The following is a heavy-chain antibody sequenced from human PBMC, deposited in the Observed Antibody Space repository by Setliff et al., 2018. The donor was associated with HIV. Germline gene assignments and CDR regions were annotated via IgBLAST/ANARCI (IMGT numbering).Heavy chain of an antibody. CDR3: ARDGDYYASGSYLD. J-gene: IGHJ4*02. V-gene: IGHV1-2*02. D-gene: IGHD3-10*01. Sequence: GASVKVSCKTSGYTFTGYYMHWVRQAPGQGLEWMGWIDPNTGGTKYSQKFQGRVTMTRDTSISTAFMELRRLRSDDTAFYYCARDGDYYASGSYLDWGQGTQVTVSS. CDR2: IDPNTGGT. CDR1: GYTFTGYY.